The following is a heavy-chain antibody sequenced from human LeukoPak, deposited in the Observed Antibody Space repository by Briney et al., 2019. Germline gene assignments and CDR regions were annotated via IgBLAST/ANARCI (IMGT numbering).Heavy chain of an antibody. CDR3: ARNHYYDILTGSVTYAMDV. D-gene: IGHD3-9*01. Sequence: RASVKVSCKASGYTFTNYGISWVRQAPGQGLEWMGWISAYNGNTNYAQKLQGRVTTTTDTSTSTAYMELRSLRSDDTAVYYCARNHYYDILTGSVTYAMDVWGQGTTVTVSS. V-gene: IGHV1-18*01. J-gene: IGHJ6*02. CDR2: ISAYNGNT. CDR1: GYTFTNYG.